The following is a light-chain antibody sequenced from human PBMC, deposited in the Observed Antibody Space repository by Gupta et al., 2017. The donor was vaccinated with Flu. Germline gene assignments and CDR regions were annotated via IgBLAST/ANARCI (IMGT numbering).Light chain of an antibody. Sequence: GESANLSCMASQNVNIYLAWFQQKPDQAPRLRIYDASNRATGIPARFSGSGSGTDFTRTISSLEPEDFAVYYCQQRNSLPLTFGPGTKVDFK. J-gene: IGKJ3*01. V-gene: IGKV3-11*01. CDR2: DAS. CDR3: QQRNSLPLT. CDR1: QNVNIY.